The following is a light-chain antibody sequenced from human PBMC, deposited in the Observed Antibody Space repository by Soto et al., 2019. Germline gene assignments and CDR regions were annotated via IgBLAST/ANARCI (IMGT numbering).Light chain of an antibody. J-gene: IGKJ1*01. CDR2: GAS. V-gene: IGKV3-20*01. CDR1: QSVSSSY. Sequence: EIVLTQSPGTLSLSPGERATLSCRASQSVSSSYLAWYQRKPGQAPRLLIYGASSRATGIPDRFSGSGSGTDFTLTISRLEPEDFAVYYFQQYGSSPPWTFGQGTKVEIK. CDR3: QQYGSSPPWT.